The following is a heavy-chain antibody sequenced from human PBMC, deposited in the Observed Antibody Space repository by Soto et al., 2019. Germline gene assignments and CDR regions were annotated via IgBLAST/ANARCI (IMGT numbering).Heavy chain of an antibody. V-gene: IGHV3-48*02. CDR3: AREGWPLLQTGMDV. CDR2: ISSSNRTI. Sequence: EVQLVESGGGMKQPGGSLRLSCAASGFTFRSYSMNWVRQAPGKGLEWVSYISSSNRTINYADSVKGRFIISRDNAKNSLYPQMHSLRDEDTAVYYCAREGWPLLQTGMDVWGQGTTVTVSS. CDR1: GFTFRSYS. J-gene: IGHJ6*02. D-gene: IGHD2-15*01.